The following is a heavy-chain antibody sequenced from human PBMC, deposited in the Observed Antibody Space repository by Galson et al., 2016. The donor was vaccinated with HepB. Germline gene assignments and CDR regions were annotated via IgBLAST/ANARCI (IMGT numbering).Heavy chain of an antibody. V-gene: IGHV4-34*01. CDR2: INXXXST. D-gene: IGHD6-19*01. J-gene: IGHJ2*01. Sequence: SETLSLTCAVSGGSFGNYYWSWIRQSPEKXXXWXXXINXXXSTXXXPSXXSRVXLSVXPAREQFXRKVTSVTAAXXAVYYCARGYFWGLAVAGWYFDLWGRGTLVTVSS. CDR1: GGSFGNYY. CDR3: ARGYFWGLAVAGWYFDL.